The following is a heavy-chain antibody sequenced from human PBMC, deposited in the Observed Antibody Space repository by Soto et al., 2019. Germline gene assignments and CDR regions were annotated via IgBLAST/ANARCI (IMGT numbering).Heavy chain of an antibody. CDR3: AKDITMIVVVITFFDY. CDR1: GFTFSSYA. Sequence: PGGSLRLSCAASGFTFSSYAMSWVRQAPGKGLEWVSAISGSGGSPYYADSVKGRFTISRDNSKNTLYLQMNSLRAEDTAVYYCAKDITMIVVVITFFDYWGQGTLVTVSS. D-gene: IGHD3-22*01. V-gene: IGHV3-23*01. J-gene: IGHJ4*02. CDR2: ISGSGGSP.